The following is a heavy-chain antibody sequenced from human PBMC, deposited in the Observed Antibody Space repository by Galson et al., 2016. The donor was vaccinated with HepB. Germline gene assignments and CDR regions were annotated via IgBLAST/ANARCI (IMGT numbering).Heavy chain of an antibody. CDR3: AKDPYYGSDRGYGMDV. CDR2: ISRTSQTI. D-gene: IGHD3-10*01. V-gene: IGHV3-48*01. J-gene: IGHJ6*02. Sequence: SLRLSCAVSGFSFSSYSMNWVRQAPGKGLEWVSYISRTSQTIYYADSVKGRFTISRDNSKNTVYLQMNSLRAADTAVYYCAKDPYYGSDRGYGMDVWGQGTTVTVSS. CDR1: GFSFSSYS.